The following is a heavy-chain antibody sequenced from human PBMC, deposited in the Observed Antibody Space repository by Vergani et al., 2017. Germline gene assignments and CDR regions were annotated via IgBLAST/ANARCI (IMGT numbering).Heavy chain of an antibody. CDR1: GFSFPGYA. D-gene: IGHD1-26*01. J-gene: IGHJ3*01. Sequence: EVQLLESGGGLVQPGGSLRLSCEASGFSFPGYAMSWVRQAPGKGLEWVSGISWNSGAVDYADSVRGRFTISRDNAKNSLFLEMNSLRFEDTAVYYCARGGVVGSTGRTFEFWGQGTTVTVSS. CDR2: ISWNSGAV. CDR3: ARGGVVGSTGRTFEF. V-gene: IGHV3-9*01.